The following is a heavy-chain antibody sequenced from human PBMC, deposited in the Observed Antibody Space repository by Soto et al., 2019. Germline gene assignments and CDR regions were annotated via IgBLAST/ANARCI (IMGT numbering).Heavy chain of an antibody. CDR3: ARMLTMVRGVTGLRDFDF. J-gene: IGHJ4*02. CDR1: GFTFSSYA. CDR2: ISGGGFTI. D-gene: IGHD3-10*01. V-gene: IGHV3-23*01. Sequence: EVQLLESGGDLVQDGGSLRLSCAASGFTFSSYAMSWVRQAPGKGLEWVSAISGGGFTIYYLDSVKGRFTISRDNSKDTLYLEMNSLTAEDTAVYYCARMLTMVRGVTGLRDFDFWGQGALVTVSS.